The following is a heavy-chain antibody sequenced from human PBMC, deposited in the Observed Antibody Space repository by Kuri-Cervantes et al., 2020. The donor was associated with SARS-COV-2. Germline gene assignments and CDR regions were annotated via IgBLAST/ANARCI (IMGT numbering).Heavy chain of an antibody. CDR2: IWYDGSNK. CDR3: AMDTPTLVRGVVCDRWLDP. V-gene: IGHV3-33*08. D-gene: IGHD3-10*01. Sequence: GEFLKISCAASGFTFSSYAMSWVRQAPGKGLEWVAVIWYDGSNKSYADSVKGRFTISRDNSKNTLYLQMNSLRGEDTAVYYCAMDTPTLVRGVVCDRWLDPWGQGTLVTVSS. J-gene: IGHJ5*02. CDR1: GFTFSSYA.